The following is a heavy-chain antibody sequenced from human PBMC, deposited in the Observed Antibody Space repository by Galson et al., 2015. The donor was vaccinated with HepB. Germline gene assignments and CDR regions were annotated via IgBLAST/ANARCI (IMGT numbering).Heavy chain of an antibody. D-gene: IGHD5-24*01. Sequence: SLRLSCAASGFTFSSYGMHWVRQAPGKGLEWVAVIWYDGSNKYYADSVKGRFTISRDNSKNTLYLQMNSLRAEDTAVYYCARGMATITLAFDYWGQGTLVTVSS. V-gene: IGHV3-33*08. J-gene: IGHJ4*02. CDR1: GFTFSSYG. CDR3: ARGMATITLAFDY. CDR2: IWYDGSNK.